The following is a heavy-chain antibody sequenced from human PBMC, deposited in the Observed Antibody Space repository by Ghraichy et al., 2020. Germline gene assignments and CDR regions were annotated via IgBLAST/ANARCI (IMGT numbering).Heavy chain of an antibody. V-gene: IGHV4-61*01. CDR1: GGSVNSDNYY. CDR2: IFYSRNY. J-gene: IGHJ4*02. Sequence: SETLSLTCSVSGGSVNSDNYYWSWIRQPTGKGREWIVYIFYSRNYNYSPSIKSRVTISVYTSKNQFSLRLGSVTADDTAVYDCARVRGYNYGLFDYWGQGTPVTVSS. CDR3: ARVRGYNYGLFDY. D-gene: IGHD5-18*01.